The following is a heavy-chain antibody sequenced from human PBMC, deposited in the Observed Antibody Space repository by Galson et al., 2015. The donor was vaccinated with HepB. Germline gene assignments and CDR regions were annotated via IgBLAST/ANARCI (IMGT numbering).Heavy chain of an antibody. V-gene: IGHV3-21*01. J-gene: IGHJ4*02. CDR3: ARISTAAPGLIDY. CDR1: GFTFSPFS. Sequence: SLRLSCAASGFTFSPFSMAWARQAPGKGLEWVSSISGNSIYIYYADSVKGRFTISRDNAKNSLFLQMDSLRVEDTATYYCARISTAAPGLIDYWGQGTLVTVSS. D-gene: IGHD5-18*01. CDR2: ISGNSIYI.